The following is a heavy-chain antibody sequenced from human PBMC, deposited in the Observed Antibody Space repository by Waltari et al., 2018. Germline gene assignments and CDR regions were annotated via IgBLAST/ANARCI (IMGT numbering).Heavy chain of an antibody. Sequence: QLQLQESGPGLVKPSETLSLTCTVSGGSISSSSYYWGWIRQPPGKGLEWIGSIYYSGRTYYTPSLKSRVTISVDTSKNQFSLKLSSVTAADTAVYYCARDSAYGRYFQHWGQGTLVTVSS. CDR1: GGSISSSSYY. J-gene: IGHJ1*01. V-gene: IGHV4-39*07. D-gene: IGHD4-17*01. CDR3: ARDSAYGRYFQH. CDR2: IYYSGRT.